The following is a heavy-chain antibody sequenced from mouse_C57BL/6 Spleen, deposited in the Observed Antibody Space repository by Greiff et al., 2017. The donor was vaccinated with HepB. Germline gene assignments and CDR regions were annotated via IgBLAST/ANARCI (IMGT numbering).Heavy chain of an antibody. CDR2: ISNGGGST. V-gene: IGHV5-12*01. CDR3: ARRYGSSQAWFAY. CDR1: GFTFSDYY. J-gene: IGHJ3*01. Sequence: EVQLVESGGGLVQPGGSLKLSCAASGFTFSDYYMYWVRQTPEKRLEWVAYISNGGGSTYYPDTVKGRFTISRDNAKNTLYLQMSRLKSEDTAMYYCARRYGSSQAWFAYWGQGTLVTVSA. D-gene: IGHD1-1*01.